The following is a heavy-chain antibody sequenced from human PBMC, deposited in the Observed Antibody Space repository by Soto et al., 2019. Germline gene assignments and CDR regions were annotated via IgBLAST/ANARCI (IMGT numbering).Heavy chain of an antibody. V-gene: IGHV3-21*01. CDR1: GFTFRTYS. CDR2: ISSRSDI. CDR3: AREYTAWPLAYGLDV. Sequence: PGGPLRLSCVGSGFTFRTYSINWVRQAPGKGLEWVSSISSRSDIYYADSVKGRFTISRDNAKNSVPLQMNSLRAEDTAVYYCAREYTAWPLAYGLDVWGQGTTVTVSS. D-gene: IGHD2-2*02. J-gene: IGHJ6*02.